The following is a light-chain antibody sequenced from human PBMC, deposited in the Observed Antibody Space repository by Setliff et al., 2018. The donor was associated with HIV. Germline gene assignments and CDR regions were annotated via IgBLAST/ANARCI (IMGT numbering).Light chain of an antibody. J-gene: IGLJ1*01. V-gene: IGLV2-14*03. CDR1: SSDVGGYNY. Sequence: QSALAQPASVSGSPGQSITISCTGSSSDVGGYNYVSWYQQHPGKAPKLMIYAVSNRPSGVSNRFSGSKSGNTASLTISGLQAEDEADYYCSSYTSSIPLYVFGTGTKVTVL. CDR3: SSYTSSIPLYV. CDR2: AVS.